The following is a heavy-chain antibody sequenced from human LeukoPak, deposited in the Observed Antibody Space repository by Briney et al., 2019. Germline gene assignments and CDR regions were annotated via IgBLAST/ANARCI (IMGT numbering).Heavy chain of an antibody. Sequence: GGSLRLSCAASGFTFSSYWMHWVRQAPGKGLVWVSRINTDGSSTSYADSVKGRFTISRDNSKNTLYLQMNSLRAEDTAVYYCAKDLRSIFGVVITSGAFDIWGQGTLVTVSS. V-gene: IGHV3-74*01. CDR3: AKDLRSIFGVVITSGAFDI. CDR2: INTDGSST. J-gene: IGHJ4*02. CDR1: GFTFSSYW. D-gene: IGHD3-3*01.